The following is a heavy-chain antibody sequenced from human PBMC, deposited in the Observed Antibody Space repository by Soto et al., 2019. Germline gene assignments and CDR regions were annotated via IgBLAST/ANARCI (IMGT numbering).Heavy chain of an antibody. J-gene: IGHJ5*02. CDR2: IYYSGST. CDR3: ARDRATIFDRGYNWFDP. Sequence: SETLSLTCTVSGGSISSYYWSWIRQPPGNGLEWIGYIYYSGSTNYNPSLKSRVTISVDTSKNQFSLKLSSVTAADTAVYYCARDRATIFDRGYNWFDPWGQGTLVTVSS. D-gene: IGHD3-3*01. CDR1: GGSISSYY. V-gene: IGHV4-59*01.